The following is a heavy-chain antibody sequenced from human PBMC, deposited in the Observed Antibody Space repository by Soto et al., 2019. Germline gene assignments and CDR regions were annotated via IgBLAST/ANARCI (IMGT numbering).Heavy chain of an antibody. Sequence: WASVKVSCKASGYTFTSYAMHWVRQAPGQRLEWMGWINAGNGNTKYSQKFQGRVTITRDTSASTAYMELSSLRSEDTAVYYCARVWAAVHGNWCDPWGQGTLVTVSS. J-gene: IGHJ5*02. CDR2: INAGNGNT. V-gene: IGHV1-3*01. CDR1: GYTFTSYA. D-gene: IGHD6-25*01. CDR3: ARVWAAVHGNWCDP.